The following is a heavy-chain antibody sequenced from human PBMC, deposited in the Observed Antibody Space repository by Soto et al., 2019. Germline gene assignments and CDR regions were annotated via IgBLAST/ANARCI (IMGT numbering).Heavy chain of an antibody. CDR2: ISSSGSTI. J-gene: IGHJ3*02. V-gene: IGHV3-48*03. CDR3: ARDCLWGSGSSKWPLRAFDI. Sequence: GSLRLSCAASGFTFSSYEMNWVRQAPGKGLEWVSYISSSGSTIYYADSVKGRFTISRDNAKNSLYLQMNSLRAEDTAVYYCARDCLWGSGSSKWPLRAFDIWGQGTMVTVSS. D-gene: IGHD3-10*01. CDR1: GFTFSSYE.